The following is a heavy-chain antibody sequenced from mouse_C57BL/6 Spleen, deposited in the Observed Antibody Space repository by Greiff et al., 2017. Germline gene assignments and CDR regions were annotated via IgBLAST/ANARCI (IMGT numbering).Heavy chain of an antibody. Sequence: EVHLVESGPGLVKPSQSLSLTCSVTGYSITSGYYWNWIRQFPGNKLEWMGYISYDGSNNYNPSLKNRISITRDTSKNQFFLKLNSVTTEDTATYYCARNGIYYAMDYWGQGTSVTVSS. J-gene: IGHJ4*01. V-gene: IGHV3-6*01. CDR2: ISYDGSN. CDR1: GYSITSGYY. CDR3: ARNGIYYAMDY. D-gene: IGHD1-1*01.